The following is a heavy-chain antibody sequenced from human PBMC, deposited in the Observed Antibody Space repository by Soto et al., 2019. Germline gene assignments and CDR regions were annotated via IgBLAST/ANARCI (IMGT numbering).Heavy chain of an antibody. J-gene: IGHJ5*02. V-gene: IGHV1-2*02. D-gene: IGHD6-13*01. CDR1: GYTFTDYH. CDR2: INPSYGNT. CDR3: ASEGGAAATCMFIRFDP. Sequence: QVQLVQSGAEVKSPGASVRVSCKASGYTFTDYHILWVRQAPGQGLEWMGWINPSYGNTKYVQKLQGRVIMTRDMSISTAYMELISLRSDATSVYYCASEGGAAATCMFIRFDPWGHGTLVTVSS.